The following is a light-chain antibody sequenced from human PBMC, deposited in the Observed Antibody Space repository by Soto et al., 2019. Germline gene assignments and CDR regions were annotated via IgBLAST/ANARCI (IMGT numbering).Light chain of an antibody. CDR3: QSFDSSLSGWL. CDR2: GDT. CDR1: SSNIGAGYD. V-gene: IGLV1-40*01. Sequence: QSVLTQPPSESGAPGQRVTISCTGSSSNIGAGYDVHWYQQLPGTAPKLLISGDTNRPSGVPDRFSGSKSGTSASLAITGLRAEDEADYYCQSFDSSLSGWLFGGGTKVTVL. J-gene: IGLJ3*02.